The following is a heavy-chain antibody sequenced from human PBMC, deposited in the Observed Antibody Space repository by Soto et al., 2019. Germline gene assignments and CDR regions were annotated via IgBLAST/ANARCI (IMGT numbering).Heavy chain of an antibody. CDR3: ARGRYGDY. V-gene: IGHV1-18*01. D-gene: IGHD1-1*01. CDR2: ISAHNGNT. CDR1: GYAFTTYG. J-gene: IGHJ4*02. Sequence: QVHLVQSGAEVKKPGASVKVSCKGSGYAFTTYGITWVRQAPGQGLEWMGWISAHNGNTNYAQKLQGKVTVTRDTSTSTAYMELRSLSSDDTAVYYCARGRYGDYWGQGALVTVSS.